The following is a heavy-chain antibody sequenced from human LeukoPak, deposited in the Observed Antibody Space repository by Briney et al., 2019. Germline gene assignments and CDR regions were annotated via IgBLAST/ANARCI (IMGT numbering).Heavy chain of an antibody. V-gene: IGHV3-48*03. J-gene: IGHJ4*02. CDR3: AKSTGYSTTGRDFDS. CDR2: ISGRGTTI. CDR1: GFTFRSYE. Sequence: GGSLRLSCAASGFTFRSYEMNWVRQAPGKGLEWVSYISGRGTTIYYADSVKGRFTISRDNAKNSAYLQMNSLRAEDTAVYYCAKSTGYSTTGRDFDSWGRGTLVTVSS. D-gene: IGHD6-13*01.